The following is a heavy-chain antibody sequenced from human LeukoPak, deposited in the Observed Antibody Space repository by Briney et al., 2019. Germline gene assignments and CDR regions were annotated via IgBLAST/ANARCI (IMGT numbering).Heavy chain of an antibody. CDR1: GFTFDEYA. CDR3: ANGRKFDILTGYYLY. D-gene: IGHD3-9*01. CDR2: ISWNSGSI. Sequence: GGSLRLSCAASGFTFDEYAMHWVRQAPGKGLEWVSGISWNSGSIVYADSVKGRFTISRDNAKNSLYLQMNSLKAEDTAFYCANGRKFDILTGYYLYWGQGTLVTVSS. V-gene: IGHV3-9*01. J-gene: IGHJ4*02.